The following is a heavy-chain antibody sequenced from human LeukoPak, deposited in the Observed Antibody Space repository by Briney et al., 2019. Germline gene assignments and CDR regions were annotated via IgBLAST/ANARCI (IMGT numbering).Heavy chain of an antibody. D-gene: IGHD3-10*01. J-gene: IGHJ6*03. CDR3: ARDLYGSGSYSYYYYYMDV. CDR2: INPNSGGT. Sequence: ASVKVSCKASGYTFTGYYMHWVRQAPGQGLEWMGWINPNSGGTNYAQKFQGRVTMTRDTSISTAYMELSRLRSDDTAVYYCARDLYGSGSYSYYYYYMDVWGKGTTVTISS. CDR1: GYTFTGYY. V-gene: IGHV1-2*02.